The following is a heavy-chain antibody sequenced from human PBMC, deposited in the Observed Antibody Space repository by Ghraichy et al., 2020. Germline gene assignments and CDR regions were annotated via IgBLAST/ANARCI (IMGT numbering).Heavy chain of an antibody. J-gene: IGHJ4*02. CDR2: VSGGGGST. CDR1: GFTFTSYA. D-gene: IGHD3-3*01. Sequence: GGSLRLSCAASGFTFTSYAMSWVRQAPGKGLEWVSTVSGGGGSTYYADSVKGRFTISRDNSKNTLYLHMNSLRAEDTAVYYCAKAHDFWSGYFSVNWGQGTLVTVSS. V-gene: IGHV3-23*01. CDR3: AKAHDFWSGYFSVN.